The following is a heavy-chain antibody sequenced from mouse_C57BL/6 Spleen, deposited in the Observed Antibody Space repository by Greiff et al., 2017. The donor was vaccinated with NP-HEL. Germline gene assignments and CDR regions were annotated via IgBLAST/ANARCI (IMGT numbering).Heavy chain of an antibody. V-gene: IGHV1-62-2*01. D-gene: IGHD1-1*01. CDR1: GYTFTEYT. CDR3: ARNEEGAFATTVAPFAY. J-gene: IGHJ3*01. CDR2: FYPGSGSI. Sequence: QVQLQQSGAELVKPGASVKLSCKASGYTFTEYTIHWVKQRSGQGLEWIGWFYPGSGSIKYNEKFKDKATLTADKSSSTVYMELSRLTSEDSAVYFCARNEEGAFATTVAPFAYWGQGTLVTVSA.